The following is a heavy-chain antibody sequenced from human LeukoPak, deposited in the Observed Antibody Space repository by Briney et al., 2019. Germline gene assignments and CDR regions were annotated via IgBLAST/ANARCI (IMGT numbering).Heavy chain of an antibody. CDR3: ARLLERWLLPSRVDY. CDR2: IYYSGST. D-gene: IGHD1-1*01. Sequence: PSQTLSLTCTVSGGSISSGDYYWSWIRQPPGKGLEWIGYIYYSGSTYYNPSLKSRVTISVDTSKNQFSLKLSSVTAADTAVYYCARLLERWLLPSRVDYWGQGTLVTVSS. CDR1: GGSISSGDYY. J-gene: IGHJ4*02. V-gene: IGHV4-30-4*08.